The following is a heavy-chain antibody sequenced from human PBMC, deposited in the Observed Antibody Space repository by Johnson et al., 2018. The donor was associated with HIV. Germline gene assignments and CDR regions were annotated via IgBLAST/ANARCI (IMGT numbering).Heavy chain of an antibody. D-gene: IGHD1-14*01. Sequence: QVQLVESGGGLVQPGGSLILSCAASGFTFSRYWMHWVRQAPGKGLEWVAIVSYDGSKKYYPDSVKGRFTISRDNAKNSLYLQMNSMRPEDMAVYYCSRGSRYKCENDDAHLLHAMDIWGQGTMVNV. V-gene: IGHV3-30*03. CDR2: VSYDGSKK. CDR3: SRGSRYKCENDDAHLLHAMDI. J-gene: IGHJ3*02. CDR1: GFTFSRYW.